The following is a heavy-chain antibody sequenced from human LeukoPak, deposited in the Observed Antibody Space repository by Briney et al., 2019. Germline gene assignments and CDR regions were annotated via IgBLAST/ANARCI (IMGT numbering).Heavy chain of an antibody. CDR1: GFTVSSNF. V-gene: IGHV3-66*01. CDR2: IYSGGST. D-gene: IGHD6-13*01. J-gene: IGHJ6*02. Sequence: GGSLRLSCAASGFTVSSNFMSWVRQAPGKGLEWVSFIYSGGSTYYADSVKGRFTISRDNAKNSLYLQMNSLRAEDTAVYYCARDDSSSWPAYYYYGMDVWGQGTTVTVSS. CDR3: ARDDSSSWPAYYYYGMDV.